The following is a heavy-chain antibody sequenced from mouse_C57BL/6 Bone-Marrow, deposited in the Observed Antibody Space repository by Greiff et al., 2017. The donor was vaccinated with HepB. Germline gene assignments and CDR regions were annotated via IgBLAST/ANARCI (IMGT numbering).Heavy chain of an antibody. V-gene: IGHV1-55*01. CDR1: GYTFTSYW. Sequence: QVQLQQPGAELVKPGASVKMSCKASGYTFTSYWITWVKRRPGQGLEWIGDIYPGRGSTNYNEKFKSKATLTVDTSSSTAYMQLSSLTSEDSAVYYCASHGNYFDYWGQGTTLTVSS. J-gene: IGHJ2*01. CDR3: ASHGNYFDY. D-gene: IGHD2-1*01. CDR2: IYPGRGST.